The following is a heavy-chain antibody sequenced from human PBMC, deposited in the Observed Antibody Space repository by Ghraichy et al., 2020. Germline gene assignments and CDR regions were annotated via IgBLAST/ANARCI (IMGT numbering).Heavy chain of an antibody. CDR2: IYHSGST. V-gene: IGHV4-30-2*01. J-gene: IGHJ4*02. CDR3: ARGHPMVRGVFDY. CDR1: GGSISSGGYS. D-gene: IGHD3-10*01. Sequence: SETLSLTCAVSGGSISSGGYSWSWIRQPPGKGLEWIGYIYHSGSTYYNPSLKSRVTISVDRSKNQFSLKLSSVTAADTAVYYCARGHPMVRGVFDYWGQGTLVTVSS.